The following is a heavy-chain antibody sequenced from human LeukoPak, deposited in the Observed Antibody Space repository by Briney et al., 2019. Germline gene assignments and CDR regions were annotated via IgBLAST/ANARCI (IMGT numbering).Heavy chain of an antibody. CDR1: GFTFSSYG. J-gene: IGHJ5*02. Sequence: PGGSLRLSCAASGFTFSSYGMHWVRQAPGKGLEWVAFIRYDGSNKYYADSVKGRFTISRDNSKSTLYLQMNSLRAEDTAVYYCAKDSSVLLWFGEFFSWGQGTLVTVSS. CDR2: IRYDGSNK. V-gene: IGHV3-30*02. D-gene: IGHD3-10*01. CDR3: AKDSSVLLWFGEFFS.